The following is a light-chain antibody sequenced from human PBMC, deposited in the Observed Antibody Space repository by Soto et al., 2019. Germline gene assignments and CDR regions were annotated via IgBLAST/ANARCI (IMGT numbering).Light chain of an antibody. J-gene: IGLJ1*01. CDR3: CSYAGGPYV. CDR2: DVS. V-gene: IGLV2-11*01. CDR1: SSDVGGYDY. Sequence: QSVLTLPRSVSGSPGQSVTISCTGTSSDVGGYDYVSWYQQHPGKAPKLMICDVSKRPSGVPDRFSGSKSGNTASLTITGLQAEADNDYYCCSYAGGPYVFGSGTKLTVL.